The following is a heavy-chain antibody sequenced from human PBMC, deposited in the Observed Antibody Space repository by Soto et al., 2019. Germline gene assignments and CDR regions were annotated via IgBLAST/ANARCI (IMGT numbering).Heavy chain of an antibody. Sequence: EVQVLESGGGLVQPGGSLRLSCAASGFTFSLCAMSWVRQAPGKGLEWVSSMRGSGGDTYYADSVEGRFTISRDNSKNTLYLQMNSLRVEDTAVYYCAKGHSNSYSYFDFWGQGTLVTVSS. V-gene: IGHV3-23*01. J-gene: IGHJ4*02. CDR1: GFTFSLCA. D-gene: IGHD3-22*01. CDR3: AKGHSNSYSYFDF. CDR2: MRGSGGDT.